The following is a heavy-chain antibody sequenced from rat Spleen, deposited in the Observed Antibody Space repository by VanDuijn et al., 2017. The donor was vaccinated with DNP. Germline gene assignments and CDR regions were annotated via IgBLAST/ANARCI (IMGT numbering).Heavy chain of an antibody. D-gene: IGHD1-2*01. CDR3: ARSRGDYSSYIPFDY. CDR2: ISYSGTT. V-gene: IGHV3-1*01. Sequence: EVQLQESGPGLVKPSQSLSLTCSVTGYSITNNYWGWIRKFPGNKMEWMAYISYSGTTGYNPSLKSRISITRDTSKNQFFLQLNSVTTEDTATYYCARSRGDYSSYIPFDYWGRGVMVTVSS. CDR1: GYSITNNY. J-gene: IGHJ2*01.